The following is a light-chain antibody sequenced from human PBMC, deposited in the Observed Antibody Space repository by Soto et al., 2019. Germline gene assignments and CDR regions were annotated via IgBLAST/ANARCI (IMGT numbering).Light chain of an antibody. V-gene: IGKV1-5*01. J-gene: IGKJ5*01. Sequence: QMTQSPSTLSASVGDRVTITCRASQSINNLLAWYQQKPGKAPKFLIYDVSTLESGVPSRFSGSGSGTEFTLTISSLQPEDFAIYYCQQYNDYQYTFGQGTRLEIK. CDR3: QQYNDYQYT. CDR1: QSINNL. CDR2: DVS.